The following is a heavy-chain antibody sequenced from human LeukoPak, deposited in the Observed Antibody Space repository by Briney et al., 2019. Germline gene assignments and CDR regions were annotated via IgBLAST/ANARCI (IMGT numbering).Heavy chain of an antibody. CDR1: GFIFGDYA. CDR2: ISWNSGSI. D-gene: IGHD6-19*01. CDR3: ATSGWWGYFDY. Sequence: GRSLRLSCAASGFIFGDYALHWVRQLPGKGLEWVSGISWNSGSIGYADSVKGRFTISRDNSKNTLYLLMNSLRADDTAVYYCATSGWWGYFDYWGQGTLVTVSS. J-gene: IGHJ4*02. V-gene: IGHV3-9*01.